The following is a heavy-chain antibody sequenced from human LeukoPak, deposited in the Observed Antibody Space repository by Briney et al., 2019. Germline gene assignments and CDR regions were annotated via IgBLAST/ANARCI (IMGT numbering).Heavy chain of an antibody. D-gene: IGHD3-3*01. V-gene: IGHV1-2*02. J-gene: IGHJ4*02. Sequence: ASVKVSCKASGYTFTGYYMHWVRQAPGQGLEWMGWISPNSGGTNYAQKFQGRVTMTRDTSISTAYMELSRLRSDDTAVYYCARDGESLTADYFDYWGQGTLVTVSS. CDR3: ARDGESLTADYFDY. CDR2: ISPNSGGT. CDR1: GYTFTGYY.